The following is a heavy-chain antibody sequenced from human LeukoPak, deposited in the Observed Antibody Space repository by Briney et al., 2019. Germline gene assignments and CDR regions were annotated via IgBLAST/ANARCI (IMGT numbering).Heavy chain of an antibody. CDR2: IKQDGSEK. D-gene: IGHD6-25*01. Sequence: PGGSLRLSCVASGFSFNNYRMTWVRQAPGKGLEWVANIKQDGSEKQYVDSVKGRFAISRDNAKKSLYLQINTLRAEDTAVYYCVRGPHIAATSYWGQGTLVTVPS. V-gene: IGHV3-7*03. CDR1: GFSFNNYR. J-gene: IGHJ4*02. CDR3: VRGPHIAATSY.